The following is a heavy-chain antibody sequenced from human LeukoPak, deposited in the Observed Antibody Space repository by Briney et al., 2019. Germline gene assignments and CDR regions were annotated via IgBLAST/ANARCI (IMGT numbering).Heavy chain of an antibody. CDR1: GFTFNSYS. CDR3: AELGITMVGGV. V-gene: IGHV3-48*04. D-gene: IGHD3-10*02. CDR2: ISSSGSNI. Sequence: GGPLRLSCAASGFTFNSYSMNCVRQAPGKGLEGVSYISSSGSNIYYADSVKGRFTISRDNAKNSLYLQKNSLRCEDRSVYLCAELGITMVGGVWGKGTTVTISS. J-gene: IGHJ6*04.